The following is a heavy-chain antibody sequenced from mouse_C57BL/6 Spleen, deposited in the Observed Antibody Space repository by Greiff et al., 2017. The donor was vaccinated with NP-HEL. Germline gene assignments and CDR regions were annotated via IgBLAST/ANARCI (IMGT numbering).Heavy chain of an antibody. V-gene: IGHV1-80*01. CDR3: ARRYGIYAMDY. Sequence: VKLQQSGAELVKPGASVKISCKASGYAFSSYWMNWVKQRPGKGLEWIGQIYPGDGDTNYNGKFKGKATLTADKSSSTAYMQLSSLTSEDSAVYFCARRYGIYAMDYWGQGTSVTVSS. D-gene: IGHD2-1*01. J-gene: IGHJ4*01. CDR2: IYPGDGDT. CDR1: GYAFSSYW.